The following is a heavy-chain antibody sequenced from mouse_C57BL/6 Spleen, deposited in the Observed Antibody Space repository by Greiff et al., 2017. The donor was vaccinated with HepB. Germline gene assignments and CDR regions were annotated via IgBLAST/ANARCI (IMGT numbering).Heavy chain of an antibody. J-gene: IGHJ3*01. CDR2: ISYDGSN. V-gene: IGHV3-6*01. Sequence: VQLKESGPGLVKPSQSLSLTCSVTGYSITSGYYWNWIRQFPGNKLEWMGYISYDGSNNYNPSLKNRISITRDTTKYQFFLKLNSVTTEDTATYCCARDRGYDGYYEAYWGQGTLVTVSA. CDR3: ARDRGYDGYYEAY. CDR1: GYSITSGYY. D-gene: IGHD2-3*01.